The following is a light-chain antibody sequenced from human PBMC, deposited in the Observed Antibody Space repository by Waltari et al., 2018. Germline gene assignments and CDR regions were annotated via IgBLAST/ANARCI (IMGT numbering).Light chain of an antibody. V-gene: IGKV3-15*01. CDR3: KQYNNWPPFT. Sequence: EIVMTQSPATLSVSPGERATLSCRASQRVSSDLAWYQQKPGQAPRLLIFGASTRATDIPARFSGSGSGTEFTLTISSLQSEDFALYYCKQYNNWPPFTFGQGTKLEI. CDR2: GAS. J-gene: IGKJ2*01. CDR1: QRVSSD.